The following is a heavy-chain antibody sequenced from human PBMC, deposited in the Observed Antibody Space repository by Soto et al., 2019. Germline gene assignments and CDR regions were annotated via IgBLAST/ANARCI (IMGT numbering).Heavy chain of an antibody. CDR2: IYPGDSYT. CDR3: ARQEYCSSTRCLNWFDP. V-gene: IGHV5-51*01. Sequence: PRGFLKIFCKGSGYRFARHWIRWGPQMPGKSLEWMGIIYPGDSYTIYSPSFQGQVTISADKSISTAYLQWSSLKASDTAMYYCARQEYCSSTRCLNWFDPWGQGTLVTVSS. D-gene: IGHD2-2*01. CDR1: GYRFARHW. J-gene: IGHJ5*02.